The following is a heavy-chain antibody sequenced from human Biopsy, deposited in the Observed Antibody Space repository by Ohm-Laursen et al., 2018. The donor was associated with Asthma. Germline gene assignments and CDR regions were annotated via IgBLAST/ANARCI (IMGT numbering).Heavy chain of an antibody. D-gene: IGHD2-2*01. V-gene: IGHV1-69*13. J-gene: IGHJ4*02. CDR2: INSVLGTT. CDR1: GGTFNTYV. Sequence: ASVKVSCKSLGGTFNTYVIGWGRQGPGQRLEWMGGINSVLGTTTYPQKFQDRVTITADDSTSTVYMELSSLRSEDTAVYYCARKAGSCISRTCYSLDFWGQGTLVTVSS. CDR3: ARKAGSCISRTCYSLDF.